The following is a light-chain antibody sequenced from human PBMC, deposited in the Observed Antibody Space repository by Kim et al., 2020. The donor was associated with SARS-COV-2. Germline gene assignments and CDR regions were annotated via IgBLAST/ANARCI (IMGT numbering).Light chain of an antibody. CDR2: GAS. Sequence: ESVLTQSPGTLSLSPGERATLSCRASQTVGSNYLAWYQQKPGQAPRLLIYGASSRATGIPDRFSGSGSGTDFTLTISRLEPEDFAVYYSQQYGSTRGFTFGPGAKVEIK. V-gene: IGKV3-20*01. J-gene: IGKJ3*01. CDR3: QQYGSTRGFT. CDR1: QTVGSNY.